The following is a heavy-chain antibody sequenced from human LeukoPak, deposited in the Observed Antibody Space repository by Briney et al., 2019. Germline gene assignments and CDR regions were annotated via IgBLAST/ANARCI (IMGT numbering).Heavy chain of an antibody. Sequence: ASVKVSCKASGGTFSSYAISWVRQAPGQGLEWVGRIIPILGIANYAQKFQGRVTITADKSTSTAYMELSSLRSEDTAVYYCGPDCSSTSCHNWFDPWGQGTLVTVSS. CDR3: GPDCSSTSCHNWFDP. CDR2: IIPILGIA. D-gene: IGHD2-2*01. CDR1: GGTFSSYA. J-gene: IGHJ5*02. V-gene: IGHV1-69*04.